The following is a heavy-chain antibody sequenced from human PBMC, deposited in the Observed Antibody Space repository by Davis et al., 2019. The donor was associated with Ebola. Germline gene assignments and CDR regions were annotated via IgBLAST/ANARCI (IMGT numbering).Heavy chain of an antibody. CDR3: ARSPVRGYDFWSGYLNPAYYYYYYMDV. CDR1: GGTFSSYA. V-gene: IGHV1-8*03. D-gene: IGHD3-3*01. J-gene: IGHJ6*03. Sequence: ASVKVSCKASGGTFSSYAISWVRQAPGQGLEWMGWMNPNSGNTGYAQKFQGRVTITRNTSISTAYMELSSLRSEDTAVYYCARSPVRGYDFWSGYLNPAYYYYYYMDVWGKGTTVTVSS. CDR2: MNPNSGNT.